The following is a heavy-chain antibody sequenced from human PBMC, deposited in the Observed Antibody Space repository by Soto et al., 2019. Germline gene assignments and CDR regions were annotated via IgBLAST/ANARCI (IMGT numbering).Heavy chain of an antibody. Sequence: ASVKVSCKASGYTFTYYHIHWVRQAPGQGLEWMGIINPNSGDTTYAQKFQGRVRITADESTSTAYMELSSLRSEDTAVYYCARSEFCGGDWYDAGFDYWGQGRPVTVSS. CDR2: INPNSGDT. V-gene: IGHV1-46*01. D-gene: IGHD2-21*02. J-gene: IGHJ4*02. CDR1: GYTFTYYH. CDR3: ARSEFCGGDWYDAGFDY.